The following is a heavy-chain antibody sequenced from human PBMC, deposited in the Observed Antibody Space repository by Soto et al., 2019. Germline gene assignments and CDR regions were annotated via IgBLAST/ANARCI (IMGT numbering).Heavy chain of an antibody. CDR2: IYYSGST. CDR3: ARISSYSYFDY. CDR1: GGSISSGGYY. D-gene: IGHD2-15*01. Sequence: TSETLSLTCTVSGGSISSGGYYWSWIRQHPGKGLEWIGYIYYSGSTYYNPSLKSRVTISVDTSKNQFSLKLSSVTAADTAVYYCARISSYSYFDYWGQGALVTVSS. J-gene: IGHJ4*02. V-gene: IGHV4-31*03.